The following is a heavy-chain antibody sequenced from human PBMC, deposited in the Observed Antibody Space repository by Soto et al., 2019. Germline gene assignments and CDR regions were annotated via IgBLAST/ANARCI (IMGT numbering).Heavy chain of an antibody. D-gene: IGHD3-16*01. CDR3: AGGASIYYYGMDV. Sequence: QVQLQESGPGLVKPSETLSLTCTVSGGSVSSGSYYWSWIRQPPGKGLEWIGYIYYSGSTNYNPSLKSRVTISVDTSKNQFSLKLSSVTAADTAVYYCAGGASIYYYGMDVWGQGTTVTVSS. CDR1: GGSVSSGSYY. V-gene: IGHV4-61*01. J-gene: IGHJ6*02. CDR2: IYYSGST.